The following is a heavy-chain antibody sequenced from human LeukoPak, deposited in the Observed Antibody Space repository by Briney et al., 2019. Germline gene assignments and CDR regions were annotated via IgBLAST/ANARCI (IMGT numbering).Heavy chain of an antibody. CDR2: IWYDGSNK. Sequence: GGSLRLSCAASGFTFSSYGMHWVRQAPGKGLEWVAVIWYDGSNKYYADSVKGRFTISRDNSKNTLYLQMNSLRAEDTSIYYCARGSTLTSLYFFDYWGQGTLVTVSS. V-gene: IGHV3-33*01. J-gene: IGHJ4*02. CDR1: GFTFSSYG. CDR3: ARGSTLTSLYFFDY. D-gene: IGHD4-17*01.